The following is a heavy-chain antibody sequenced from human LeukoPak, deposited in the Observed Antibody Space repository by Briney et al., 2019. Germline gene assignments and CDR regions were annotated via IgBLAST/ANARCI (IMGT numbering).Heavy chain of an antibody. CDR3: AKRAYRRLGATCRYFDY. D-gene: IGHD1-14*01. CDR2: ISGSGGST. V-gene: IGHV3-23*01. J-gene: IGHJ4*02. Sequence: GSLRLTCAASGFTFSNYALSWLRQAPGKGLEWVTAISGSGGSTYYADSVKGRITIARDNSKTKLYLQMNRLRAEDTSFYYRAKRAYRRLGATCRYFDYWGQGTLVTVSS. CDR1: GFTFSNYA.